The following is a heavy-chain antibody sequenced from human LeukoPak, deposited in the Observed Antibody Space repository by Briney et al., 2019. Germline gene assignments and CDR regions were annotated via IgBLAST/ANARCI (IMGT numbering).Heavy chain of an antibody. CDR1: GRSFSGYY. V-gene: IGHV4-34*01. D-gene: IGHD2-2*01. Sequence: PSETLSLTCAVYGRSFSGYYWSWIRQPPGKGLEWIGEINHSGSTNYNPSLKSRVTISVDASKNQFSLKLSSVTAADTAVYYCARVSCSSTSCPDYWGQGTLVTVSS. CDR2: INHSGST. J-gene: IGHJ4*02. CDR3: ARVSCSSTSCPDY.